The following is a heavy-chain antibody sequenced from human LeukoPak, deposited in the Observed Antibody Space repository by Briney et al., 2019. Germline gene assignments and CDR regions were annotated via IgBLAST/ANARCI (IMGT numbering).Heavy chain of an antibody. J-gene: IGHJ3*02. Sequence: GRSLRLSCAASGFTFSSYAMHWVRQAPGEGLEWVAFIRYDGSNKFYADSVKGRFTISRDNSKNTLYLQMNSLRAEDTAVYYCAKEDTEAFDIWGQGTMVTVSS. D-gene: IGHD5-18*01. CDR1: GFTFSSYA. V-gene: IGHV3-30*02. CDR2: IRYDGSNK. CDR3: AKEDTEAFDI.